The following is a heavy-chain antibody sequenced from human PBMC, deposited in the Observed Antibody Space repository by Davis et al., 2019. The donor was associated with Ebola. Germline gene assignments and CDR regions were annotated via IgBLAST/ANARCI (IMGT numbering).Heavy chain of an antibody. J-gene: IGHJ4*02. V-gene: IGHV1-8*01. D-gene: IGHD2-21*01. CDR1: GYTFTSYD. Sequence: AASVKVSCKASGYTFTSYDINWVRQATGQGLEWMGWMNPNSGNTGYAQKFQGRITMTRNISISTAYMELNSLRSEDTAVYYCARDPTGVLWATYFDYWGQGTLVTVSS. CDR2: MNPNSGNT. CDR3: ARDPTGVLWATYFDY.